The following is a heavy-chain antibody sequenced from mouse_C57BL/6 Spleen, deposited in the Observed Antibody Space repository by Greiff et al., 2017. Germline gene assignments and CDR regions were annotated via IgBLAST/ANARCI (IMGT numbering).Heavy chain of an antibody. D-gene: IGHD2-3*01. J-gene: IGHJ2*01. CDR2: ISSGGSYS. V-gene: IGHV5-6*02. CDR3: ARRVDGYFDY. Sequence: DVMLVESGGDLVKPGGSLKLSCAASGFTFSSYGMSWVRQTPDKRLEWVATISSGGSYSYYPDSVKGRFTISRDNAKNTLYLQMSRLKSEDTAMYYCARRVDGYFDYWGQGTTLTVSS. CDR1: GFTFSSYG.